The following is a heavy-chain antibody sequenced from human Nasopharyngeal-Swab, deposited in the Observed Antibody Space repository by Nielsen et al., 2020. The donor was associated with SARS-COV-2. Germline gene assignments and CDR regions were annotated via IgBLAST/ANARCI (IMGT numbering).Heavy chain of an antibody. Sequence: ASVKVSCKASGYTFTSYYMHWVRQAPGQGLEWMGIINPNGGSTSYAQKFQGRVTMTRDTSTSTVYMELSSLRSEDTAVYYCARDEGRGLLTGFLKNWFDPWGQGTLVTVSS. CDR2: INPNGGST. CDR3: ARDEGRGLLTGFLKNWFDP. J-gene: IGHJ5*02. V-gene: IGHV1-46*01. D-gene: IGHD1-26*01. CDR1: GYTFTSYY.